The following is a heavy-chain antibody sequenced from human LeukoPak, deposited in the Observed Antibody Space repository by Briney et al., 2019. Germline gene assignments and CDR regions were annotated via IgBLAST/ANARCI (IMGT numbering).Heavy chain of an antibody. CDR3: AKDGPIVVVPAARNWFDP. CDR2: IYHSGST. Sequence: PSETLSLTCDVSGVSISSSNRWSWVRQPPGKGLEWIGEIYHSGSTNYNPSLKSRVTISVDKSKNQFSLNLNSVTAADTAVYYCAKDGPIVVVPAARNWFDPWGQGTLVTVSS. V-gene: IGHV4-4*02. J-gene: IGHJ5*02. CDR1: GVSISSSNR. D-gene: IGHD2-2*01.